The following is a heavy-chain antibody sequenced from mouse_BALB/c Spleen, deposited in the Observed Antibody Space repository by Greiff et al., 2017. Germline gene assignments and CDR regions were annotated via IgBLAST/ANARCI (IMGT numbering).Heavy chain of an antibody. J-gene: IGHJ2*01. D-gene: IGHD2-2*01. CDR2: ISDGGSYT. V-gene: IGHV5-4*02. CDR1: GFTFSDYY. Sequence: DVQLVESGGGLVKPGGSLKLSCAASGFTFSDYYMYWVRQTPEKRLEWVATISDGGSYTYYPDSVKGRFTISRDNAKNNLYLQMSSLKSEDTAMYYCARYGYDSDYWGQGTTLTVSS. CDR3: ARYGYDSDY.